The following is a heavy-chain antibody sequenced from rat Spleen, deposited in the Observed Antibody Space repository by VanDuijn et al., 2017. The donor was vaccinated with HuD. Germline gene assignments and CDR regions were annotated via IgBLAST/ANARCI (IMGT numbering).Heavy chain of an antibody. CDR1: GFTFSDYG. CDR3: ARRHYGYTDYFDY. Sequence: EVQLVESDGGLVQPGRSLKLSCAASGFTFSDYGMAWVRQAPTKGLEWVATISYDGSSTYYRDSVKGRFTISRDNAQSTLYLQMDSLRSEDTATYYCARRHYGYTDYFDYWGQGVMVTVSS. CDR2: ISYDGSST. D-gene: IGHD1-9*01. V-gene: IGHV5-29*01. J-gene: IGHJ2*01.